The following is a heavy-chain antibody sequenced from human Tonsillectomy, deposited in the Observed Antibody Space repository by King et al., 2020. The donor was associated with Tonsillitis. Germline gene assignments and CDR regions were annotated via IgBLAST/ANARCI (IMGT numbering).Heavy chain of an antibody. CDR3: ARAGGYSSSWFSDYYYYMDV. J-gene: IGHJ6*03. CDR1: GFTFSSYG. CDR2: IWYDGSNK. D-gene: IGHD6-13*01. V-gene: IGHV3-33*08. Sequence: VQLVESGGGVVQPGRSLRLSCAASGFTFSSYGMHWVRQAPGKGLEWVAVIWYDGSNKYYADSVKGRFTISRDNSKNTLYLQMNSLRAEDTAVYYCARAGGYSSSWFSDYYYYMDVWGKGTTVTVSS.